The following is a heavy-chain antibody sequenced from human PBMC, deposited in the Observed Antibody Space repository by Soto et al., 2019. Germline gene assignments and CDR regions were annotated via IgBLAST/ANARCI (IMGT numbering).Heavy chain of an antibody. V-gene: IGHV3-33*01. J-gene: IGHJ6*02. CDR2: IWYDGSNK. CDR1: GFTFSSYG. CDR3: ARDIDTIFGVVTDYYYYGMDV. Sequence: GGSLRLSCAASGFTFSSYGMHWVRQAPGKGLEWVAVIWYDGSNKYYADSVKGRFTISRDNPKNTLYLQMNSLRAEDTAVYYCARDIDTIFGVVTDYYYYGMDVWGQGTTVTVSS. D-gene: IGHD3-3*01.